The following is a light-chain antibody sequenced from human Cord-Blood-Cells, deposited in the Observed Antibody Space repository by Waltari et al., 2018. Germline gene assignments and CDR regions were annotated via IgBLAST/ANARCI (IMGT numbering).Light chain of an antibody. CDR3: QQYNNWPPIT. CDR2: GAS. V-gene: IGKV3-15*01. J-gene: IGKJ5*01. Sequence: ELVMTTSPATLSVSPGERATLSCRASQRVSSNLAWYQQKPGQAPRLLIYGASTRATGIPARFSGSGSGTEFTLTISSLQSEDFAVYYCQQYNNWPPITFGQGTRLEIK. CDR1: QRVSSN.